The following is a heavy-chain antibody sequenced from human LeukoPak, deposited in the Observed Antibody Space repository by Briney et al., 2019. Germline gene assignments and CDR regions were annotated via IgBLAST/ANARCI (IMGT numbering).Heavy chain of an antibody. CDR2: IRYTGTT. V-gene: IGHV4-30-4*01. D-gene: IGHD4-23*01. Sequence: PSQTLSRTCTVSGGSIISGDSYWSWVRHPPGKGLEWIGYIRYTGTTYYNPSLKSRLSMSVDTSKNQFSLGLSSVTAADTAVYYCARYGGNSRDFDFWGQGTLVTVSS. CDR1: GGSIISGDSY. J-gene: IGHJ4*02. CDR3: ARYGGNSRDFDF.